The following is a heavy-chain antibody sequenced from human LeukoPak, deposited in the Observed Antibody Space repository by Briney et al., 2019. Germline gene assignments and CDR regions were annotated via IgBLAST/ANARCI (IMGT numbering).Heavy chain of an antibody. D-gene: IGHD2-8*01. J-gene: IGHJ4*02. Sequence: GGSLRLSCAASGFTFSSYAMSWVRQAPGKGLEWVSAISGSGGSTYYADSVKGRFTISRDDSKNTLYLQMNSLRAEDTAVYYCAKPLRIYCTNGVCGDYFDYWGQGTLVTVSS. CDR1: GFTFSSYA. CDR2: ISGSGGST. CDR3: AKPLRIYCTNGVCGDYFDY. V-gene: IGHV3-23*01.